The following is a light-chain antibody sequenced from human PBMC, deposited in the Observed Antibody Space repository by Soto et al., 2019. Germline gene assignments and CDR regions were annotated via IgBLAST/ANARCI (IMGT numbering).Light chain of an antibody. CDR1: QSLVNSDGNTY. Sequence: DVVMTQSPLSLPVTLGQPASISCRSSQSLVNSDGNTYLNWFQQRPGQSPRRLIYKVSNRDSGVPDRFSGSGSGTDFTLKISRVEAEDVAVYYCMQGTHWPITFGQGTRLEIK. V-gene: IGKV2-30*01. CDR2: KVS. J-gene: IGKJ5*01. CDR3: MQGTHWPIT.